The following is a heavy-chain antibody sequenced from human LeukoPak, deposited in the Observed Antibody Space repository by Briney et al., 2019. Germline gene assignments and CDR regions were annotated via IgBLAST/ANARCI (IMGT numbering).Heavy chain of an antibody. V-gene: IGHV3-21*01. Sequence: GGSLRLSCAASGSTFSSYSMNWVRQAPGKGLEWVSSISSSSSYIYYADSVKGRFTISRDNAKNSLYLQMNSLRAEDTAVYYCARRYSSGWYDAEYFQHWGQGTLVTVSS. J-gene: IGHJ1*01. CDR3: ARRYSSGWYDAEYFQH. D-gene: IGHD6-19*01. CDR1: GSTFSSYS. CDR2: ISSSSSYI.